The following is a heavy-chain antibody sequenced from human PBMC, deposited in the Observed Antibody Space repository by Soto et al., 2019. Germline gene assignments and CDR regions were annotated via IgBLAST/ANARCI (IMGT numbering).Heavy chain of an antibody. CDR2: ISNRGDT. V-gene: IGHV3-66*01. D-gene: IGHD2-15*01. J-gene: IGHJ3*02. CDR3: ASEPRYCRGGSCSITGDAYDI. CDR1: GFIVSDTY. Sequence: EVQLVESGGGLVQPGGSLRLSCTASGFIVSDTYVNWVRQAPGKGLEWVSVISNRGDTHYADSVRGRFSLSRDISDNTLHLHMNNLRVEDTAVYYCASEPRYCRGGSCSITGDAYDIWGQGTMVTVSS.